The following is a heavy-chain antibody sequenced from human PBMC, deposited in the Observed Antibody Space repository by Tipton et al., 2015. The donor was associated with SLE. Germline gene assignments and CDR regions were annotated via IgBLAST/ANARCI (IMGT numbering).Heavy chain of an antibody. Sequence: SLRLSCAAFGFTFDSYIMSWVRQAPGKGLEWVSGITGNGVNTHHADTVRGRFTISRDDATNTVYLQMNSLRVEDTAVYYCATIASGWGQRDYWGQGTLVTVSS. CDR3: ATIASGWGQRDY. J-gene: IGHJ4*02. CDR2: ITGNGVNT. D-gene: IGHD6-19*01. V-gene: IGHV3-23*01. CDR1: GFTFDSYI.